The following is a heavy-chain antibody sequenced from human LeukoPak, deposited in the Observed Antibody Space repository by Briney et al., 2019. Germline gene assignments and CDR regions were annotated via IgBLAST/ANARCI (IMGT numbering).Heavy chain of an antibody. V-gene: IGHV3-33*08. CDR3: ARSGEAYGYDY. D-gene: IGHD7-27*01. J-gene: IGHJ4*02. Sequence: PGGSLRLSCAASGFTFSNYGIHWVRQAPGKGLEWVALIWYDGSNKYYADSVRGRFTISRDNSKNTVYLQMNSLRAEDTAVYYCARSGEAYGYDYWGQGTLVTVSS. CDR2: IWYDGSNK. CDR1: GFTFSNYG.